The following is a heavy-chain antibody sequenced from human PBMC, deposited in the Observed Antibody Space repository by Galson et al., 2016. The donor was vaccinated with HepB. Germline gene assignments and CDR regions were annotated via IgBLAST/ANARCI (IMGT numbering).Heavy chain of an antibody. CDR2: INHSGST. CDR3: ARGDNPDYGDYASAYYYMDV. J-gene: IGHJ6*03. CDR1: GGSFSGYY. V-gene: IGHV4-34*01. D-gene: IGHD4-17*01. Sequence: LSLTCAVYGGSFSGYYWSWIRQPPGKGLEWIGEINHSGSTNYNPSLKSRVTISVDTSKNQFSLKLSSVTAADTAVYYCARGDNPDYGDYASAYYYMDVWGKGTTVVVSS.